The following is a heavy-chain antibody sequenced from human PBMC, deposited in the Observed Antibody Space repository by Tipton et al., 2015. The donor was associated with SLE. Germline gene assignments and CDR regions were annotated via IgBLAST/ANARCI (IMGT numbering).Heavy chain of an antibody. J-gene: IGHJ4*02. CDR1: GFTFSSYG. CDR2: IRYDGSNK. Sequence: SLRLSCAASGFTFSSYGMHWVRQAPGKGLEWVAFIRYDGSNKYYADSVKGRFTISRDNSKNTLYLQMNSLRAEDTAVYYCAKVGDGYKGGYYFDYWGQGTLVTVSS. V-gene: IGHV3-30*02. CDR3: AKVGDGYKGGYYFDY. D-gene: IGHD5-24*01.